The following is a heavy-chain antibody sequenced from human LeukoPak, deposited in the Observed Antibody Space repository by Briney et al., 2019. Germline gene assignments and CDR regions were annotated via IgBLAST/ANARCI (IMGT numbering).Heavy chain of an antibody. J-gene: IGHJ2*01. CDR3: ASGTFGEYRSYWYFDL. V-gene: IGHV1-18*01. CDR2: ISTNNGNT. Sequence: ASVKVSCKASGYTFTNHGISWVRQAPGQGLEGMGWISTNNGNTNYAQKFQGRVTITADESTSTAYMKLSSLRSEDTAVYYCASGTFGEYRSYWYFDLWGRGTLVTVSS. D-gene: IGHD3-10*01. CDR1: GYTFTNHG.